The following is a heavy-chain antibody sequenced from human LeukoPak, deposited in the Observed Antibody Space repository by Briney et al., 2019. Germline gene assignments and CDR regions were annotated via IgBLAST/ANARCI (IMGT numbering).Heavy chain of an antibody. D-gene: IGHD3-22*01. V-gene: IGHV3-64*02. CDR2: ITNTGDKT. Sequence: GGSLRLSCAASGFTFSNYAMHWVHQAPGKGLEYVSSITNTGDKTYYADSVKGRFTISRDNSKDTLYLQMGGLGPEDMAVYYCARRDDSGYYDSWGQGILVTVSS. CDR3: ARRDDSGYYDS. CDR1: GFTFSNYA. J-gene: IGHJ5*01.